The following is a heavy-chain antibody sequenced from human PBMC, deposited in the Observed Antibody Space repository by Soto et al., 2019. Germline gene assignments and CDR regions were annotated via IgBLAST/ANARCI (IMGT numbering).Heavy chain of an antibody. Sequence: QVQLVQSGAEVKKPGSSVKVSCKASGGTFSSYAISWVRQAPGQGLEWMGGIIPIFGTANYAQKFQGRVTITADKSTSTAYMELSSLRSEDTAVYYCARDNPARGAAPRDWFDPWGQGTLVTVSS. CDR2: IIPIFGTA. J-gene: IGHJ5*02. V-gene: IGHV1-69*06. CDR3: ARDNPARGAAPRDWFDP. D-gene: IGHD6-13*01. CDR1: GGTFSSYA.